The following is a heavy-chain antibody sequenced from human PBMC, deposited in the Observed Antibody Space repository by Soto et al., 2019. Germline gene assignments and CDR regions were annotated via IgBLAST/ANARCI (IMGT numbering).Heavy chain of an antibody. CDR3: ARDYSNWFDP. D-gene: IGHD4-4*01. Sequence: PSETLSLTCAVSGYSISSGYYWGRIRQPPGKGLEWIGSLYHSGSTYYNPSLKSRVTISVDTSKNQFSLKLSSVTAADTAVYYCARDYSNWFDPWGQGTLVTVSS. CDR2: LYHSGST. V-gene: IGHV4-38-2*02. J-gene: IGHJ5*02. CDR1: GYSISSGYY.